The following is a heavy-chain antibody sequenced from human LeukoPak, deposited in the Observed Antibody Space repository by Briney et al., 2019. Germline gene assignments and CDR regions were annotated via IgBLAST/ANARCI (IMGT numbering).Heavy chain of an antibody. Sequence: PSETLSLTCTVSGDSIKNYFWTWIRQSPGKGLEWIGYVFYSGSTSYNPSLKSRVTISVDTSKNQFSLKLSSVTAADTAVYYCASTYSPDAFDIWGQGTMVTVSS. CDR1: GDSIKNYF. CDR2: VFYSGST. D-gene: IGHD2-21*01. CDR3: ASTYSPDAFDI. V-gene: IGHV4-59*08. J-gene: IGHJ3*02.